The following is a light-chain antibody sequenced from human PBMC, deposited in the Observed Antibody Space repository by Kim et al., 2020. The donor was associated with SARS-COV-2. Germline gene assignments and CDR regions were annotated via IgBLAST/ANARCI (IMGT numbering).Light chain of an antibody. Sequence: VTQEQTARITCSGDKWGEKYTSWYQHKTGPAPVVVIYQDNKRPSGMTERFSGSSSGNTATLTISGTQPMDEADYYCQTWDSTTVIFGGGTQLTVL. CDR2: QDN. CDR3: QTWDSTTVI. CDR1: KWGEKY. J-gene: IGLJ2*01. V-gene: IGLV3-1*01.